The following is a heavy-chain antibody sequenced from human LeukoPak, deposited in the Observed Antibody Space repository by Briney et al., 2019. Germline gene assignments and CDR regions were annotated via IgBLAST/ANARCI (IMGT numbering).Heavy chain of an antibody. CDR1: GGSISSYY. CDR3: ARFADPDYYGSGYAFDI. Sequence: PSETLSLTCTVSGGSISSYYWSWIRQPPGKGLEWIGYIYYSGSTNYNPSLKSRVTISVDTSKNQFSLKLSSVTAADTAVYYCARFADPDYYGSGYAFDIWGQGTMVTVSS. CDR2: IYYSGST. V-gene: IGHV4-59*01. D-gene: IGHD3-10*01. J-gene: IGHJ3*02.